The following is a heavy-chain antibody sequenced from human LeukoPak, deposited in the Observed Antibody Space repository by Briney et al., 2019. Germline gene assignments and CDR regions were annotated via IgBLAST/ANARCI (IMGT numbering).Heavy chain of an antibody. J-gene: IGHJ6*02. CDR3: ARDLITVVTPDGMDV. V-gene: IGHV1-2*02. CDR1: GYTFTGYY. Sequence: ASVKVSCKASGYTFTGYYMHWVRQAPGQGLEWMGWINSNSGGTNYAQKFQGRVTMTRDTSISTAYMELSRLRSDDTAVYYCARDLITVVTPDGMDVWGQGTTVTVSS. D-gene: IGHD4-23*01. CDR2: INSNSGGT.